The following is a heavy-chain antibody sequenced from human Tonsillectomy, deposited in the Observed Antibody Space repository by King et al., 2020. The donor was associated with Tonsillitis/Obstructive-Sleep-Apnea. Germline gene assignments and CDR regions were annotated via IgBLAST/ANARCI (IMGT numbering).Heavy chain of an antibody. CDR2: IYPGDSDT. CDR3: ARQEWFNYYYLDV. J-gene: IGHJ6*03. D-gene: IGHD3-10*01. Sequence: GQLVQSGAEVKKPGESLKISCKGSGYSFTSYWIGWVRQMPGKGLECMGIIYPGDSDTRYSPSFQGQVTISADKSISTAYLQVSSLKASDTAMYYCARQEWFNYYYLDVWGKGTTVTVSS. CDR1: GYSFTSYW. V-gene: IGHV5-51*01.